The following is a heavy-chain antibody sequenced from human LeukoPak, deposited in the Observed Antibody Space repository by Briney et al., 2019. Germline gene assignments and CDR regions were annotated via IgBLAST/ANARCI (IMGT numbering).Heavy chain of an antibody. CDR1: GFTFSSYW. CDR3: ARGGSPSDS. Sequence: GGSLRLSCAASGFTFSSYWMHWVRQRPGKGLVWVSRIHLDGRTTNYADSVKGRFTISRDNARNTLSLEMNSLRPEDTAVYYCARGGSPSDSWGQGTLVSVSS. V-gene: IGHV3-74*01. CDR2: IHLDGRTT. D-gene: IGHD3-16*01. J-gene: IGHJ4*02.